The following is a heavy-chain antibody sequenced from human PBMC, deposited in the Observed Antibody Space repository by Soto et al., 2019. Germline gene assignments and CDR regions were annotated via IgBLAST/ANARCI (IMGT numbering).Heavy chain of an antibody. CDR1: GGSFSGYY. D-gene: IGHD4-17*01. CDR3: ARDSTVTKPLYIDY. V-gene: IGHV4-34*01. Sequence: SETLSLTCAVYGGSFSGYYWSWIRQPPGKGLEWIGEINHSGSTNYNPSLKSRVTISVDTSKNQFSLKLSSVTAADTAVYYCARDSTVTKPLYIDYWGQGTLVTVSS. CDR2: INHSGST. J-gene: IGHJ4*02.